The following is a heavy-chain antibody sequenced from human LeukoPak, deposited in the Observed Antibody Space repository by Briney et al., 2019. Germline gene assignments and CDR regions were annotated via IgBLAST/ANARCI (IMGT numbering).Heavy chain of an antibody. D-gene: IGHD3-3*01. Sequence: SETLSLTCAVSGYSISSGYYWGWIRQPPGKGLEWIGSIYHGGSTYYNPSLKSRVTISVDTSKNQFSLKLSSVTAADTAVYYCVVDFCSGPEWFDPWGQGTLVTVSS. V-gene: IGHV4-38-2*01. CDR1: GYSISSGYY. CDR3: VVDFCSGPEWFDP. J-gene: IGHJ5*02. CDR2: IYHGGST.